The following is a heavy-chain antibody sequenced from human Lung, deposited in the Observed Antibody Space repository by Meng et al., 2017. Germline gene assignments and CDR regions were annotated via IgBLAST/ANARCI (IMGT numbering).Heavy chain of an antibody. V-gene: IGHV4-34*01. CDR1: GGSFSDYY. J-gene: IGHJ4*02. CDR2: INHSGST. Sequence: QWPLKAWGQGRLKPSETLSLTCVVSGGSFSDYYWSWIRQPPGKGLEWIGEINHSGSTNYNPSLESRATISVDTSQNNLSLKLSSVTAADSAVYYCARGPTTMAHDFDYWGQGTLVTVSS. CDR3: ARGPTTMAHDFDY. D-gene: IGHD4-11*01.